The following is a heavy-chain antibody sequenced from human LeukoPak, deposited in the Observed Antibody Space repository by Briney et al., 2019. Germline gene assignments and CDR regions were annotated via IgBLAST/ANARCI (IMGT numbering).Heavy chain of an antibody. CDR1: GFTFSSYW. CDR2: IKQDGSEK. Sequence: GGTLRLSCAASGFTFSSYWMSWVGHAPGQGREWVANIKQDGSEKYYVDSLKSRFTISRDNAKNSLYLQMNSLRAEDTAVYYCARDRVFPIWFDPWGQGTLFTVSS. D-gene: IGHD2-21*01. J-gene: IGHJ5*02. V-gene: IGHV3-7*03. CDR3: ARDRVFPIWFDP.